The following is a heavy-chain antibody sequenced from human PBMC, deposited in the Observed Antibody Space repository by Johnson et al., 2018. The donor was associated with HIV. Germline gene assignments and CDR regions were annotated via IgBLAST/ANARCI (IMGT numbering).Heavy chain of an antibody. CDR3: STPRPNWGWNAFHI. D-gene: IGHD7-27*01. V-gene: IGHV3-20*04. J-gene: IGHJ3*02. Sequence: VQLVESGGGVVRPGGSLRLSCAASGFTFDDYGMSWVRQAPGKGLEWVSGINWNGGSTGYADSVKGRFTISRDNAKNSLYLQMNSLKTEDTAVYYCSTPRPNWGWNAFHIWGQGTMVTVSS. CDR1: GFTFDDYG. CDR2: INWNGGST.